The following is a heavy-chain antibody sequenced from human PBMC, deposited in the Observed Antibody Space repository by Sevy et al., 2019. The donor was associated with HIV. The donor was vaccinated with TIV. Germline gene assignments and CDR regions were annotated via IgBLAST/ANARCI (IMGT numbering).Heavy chain of an antibody. V-gene: IGHV3-23*01. CDR3: AKRRVQSGLSGGGANYGMDV. D-gene: IGHD2-8*02. CDR1: GFPFSNFA. CDR2: LIGGGSRT. Sequence: GGSLRLSCAASGFPFSNFAMSWVRQAPGKGLQWVSTLIGGGSRTYYADSVTGRFIISRDNSRNTLYLQMNSLRAEDTAIYYCAKRRVQSGLSGGGANYGMDVCGRATTVTVSS. J-gene: IGHJ6*02.